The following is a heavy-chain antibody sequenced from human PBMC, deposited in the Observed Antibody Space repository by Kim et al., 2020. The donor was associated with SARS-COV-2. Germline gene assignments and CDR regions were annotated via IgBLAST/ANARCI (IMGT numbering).Heavy chain of an antibody. V-gene: IGHV5-51*01. CDR1: GYTFTTYW. D-gene: IGHD6-19*01. J-gene: IGHJ4*02. Sequence: GESLKISCKGSGYTFTTYWIGWVRQMPGKGLEWIGIIYPGDSDTRYSPSFQGQVTISADKSISTAYLQWGRLKASDTAIYYCARRFTTGWYYLDYCVEG. CDR3: ARRFTTGWYYLDY. CDR2: IYPGDSDT.